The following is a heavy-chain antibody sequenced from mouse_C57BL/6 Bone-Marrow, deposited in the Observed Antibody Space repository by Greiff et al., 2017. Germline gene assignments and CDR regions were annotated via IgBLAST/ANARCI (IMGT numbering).Heavy chain of an antibody. Sequence: QVQLQQSGAELVKPGASVTMSCKASGYPFTTYPIEWMKQNPGKSLEWIGNFHPYNDDTKYNEKFKGKATLTVEKSSNTVYLELRRLTSEDSAVYYCARSSTFFYYFDYWGQGTTLTVSS. V-gene: IGHV1-47*01. D-gene: IGHD5-1*01. CDR3: ARSSTFFYYFDY. CDR1: GYPFTTYP. J-gene: IGHJ2*01. CDR2: FHPYNDDT.